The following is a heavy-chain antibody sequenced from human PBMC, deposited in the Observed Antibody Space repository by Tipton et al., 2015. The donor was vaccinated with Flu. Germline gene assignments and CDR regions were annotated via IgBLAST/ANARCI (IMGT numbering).Heavy chain of an antibody. CDR2: IYISGSP. CDR3: AREGTGKNYGFIKWFDS. V-gene: IGHV4-61*02. J-gene: IGHJ5*01. D-gene: IGHD3-10*01. CDR1: GGAISTGTYY. Sequence: TLSLTCTVSGGAISTGTYYCTWIRQPAGKGLEWIGRIYISGSPTYNPSLKSRVTISVDTSKNQFSLKLTSVTAADTAVYYCAREGTGKNYGFIKWFDSWGQGSLVTVSS.